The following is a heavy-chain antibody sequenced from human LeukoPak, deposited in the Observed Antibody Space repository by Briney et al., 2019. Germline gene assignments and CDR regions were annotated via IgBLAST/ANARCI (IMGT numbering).Heavy chain of an antibody. J-gene: IGHJ4*02. Sequence: ASVKVSCKVSGYTLTELSMHWVRQAPGKGLEWMGGFDPEDGETIYARKFQGRVTMTEDTSTDTAYMELSSLRSEDTAVYYCASEEMATITGGFDYWGQGTLVTVSS. CDR3: ASEEMATITGGFDY. D-gene: IGHD5-24*01. CDR1: GYTLTELS. V-gene: IGHV1-24*01. CDR2: FDPEDGET.